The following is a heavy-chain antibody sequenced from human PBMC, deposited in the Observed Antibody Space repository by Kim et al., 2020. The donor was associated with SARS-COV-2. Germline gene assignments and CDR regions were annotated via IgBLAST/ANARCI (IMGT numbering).Heavy chain of an antibody. CDR2: IYYSGST. CDR1: GGSISSYY. Sequence: SETLSLTCTVSGGSISSYYWSWIRQPPGKGLEWIGYIYYSGSTNYNPSLKSRVTISVDTSKNQFSLKLSSVTAADTAVYYCARRDTMVRGVGDAFDIWGQGTMVTVSS. V-gene: IGHV4-59*01. J-gene: IGHJ3*02. CDR3: ARRDTMVRGVGDAFDI. D-gene: IGHD3-10*01.